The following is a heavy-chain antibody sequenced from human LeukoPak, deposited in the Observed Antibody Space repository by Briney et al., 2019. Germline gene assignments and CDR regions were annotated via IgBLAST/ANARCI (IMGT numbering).Heavy chain of an antibody. CDR1: GGSISSYY. Sequence: SETLSLTCTVSGGSISSYYWSWIRQPPGKGLEWIGYIYYSGSTNYNPSLKSRVTISVDTSKNQFSLKLSSVTAADTAVYYCARDLGDYGDYAGAFDIWGQGTMVTVSS. V-gene: IGHV4-59*01. J-gene: IGHJ3*02. D-gene: IGHD4-17*01. CDR3: ARDLGDYGDYAGAFDI. CDR2: IYYSGST.